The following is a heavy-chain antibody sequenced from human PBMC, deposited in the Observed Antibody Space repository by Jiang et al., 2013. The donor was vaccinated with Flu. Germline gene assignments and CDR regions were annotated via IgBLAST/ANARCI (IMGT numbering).Heavy chain of an antibody. CDR1: GFSLTNYG. D-gene: IGHD3-10*01. Sequence: VQLLESGGDLVQPGGSLRLSCAASGFSLTNYGMSWVRQAPGKGLEWVSAMSGGGGSIHYADSVQGRFTISRDTSKNTLYLQMNSLRVEDTAIYYCAKWAYSYGSGGMEAWG. CDR3: AKWAYSYGSGGMEA. V-gene: IGHV3-23*01. CDR2: MSGGGGSI. J-gene: IGHJ6*02.